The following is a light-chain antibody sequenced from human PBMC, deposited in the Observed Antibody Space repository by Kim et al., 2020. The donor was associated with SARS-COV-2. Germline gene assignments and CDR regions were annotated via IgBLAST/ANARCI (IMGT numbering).Light chain of an antibody. CDR2: GAS. CDR1: QNIGIN. J-gene: IGKJ2*01. CDR3: QQYGDWPYV. V-gene: IGKV3-15*01. Sequence: ETVLTQSPAALSVSPGERATLSRKTSQNIGINLAWYQQKPGQAPRLLIYGASTRATGVSGSFSGSGSGTDFTLTISSLQSEDLAVYYCQQYGDWPYVFGQGTKLEIK.